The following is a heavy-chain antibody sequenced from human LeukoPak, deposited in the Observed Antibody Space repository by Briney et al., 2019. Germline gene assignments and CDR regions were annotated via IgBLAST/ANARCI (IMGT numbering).Heavy chain of an antibody. CDR1: GFTFSSYW. V-gene: IGHV3-74*01. Sequence: PGGSLRLSCAASGFTFSSYWMHWVRQAPGKGLAWVSHIKSDGSSISYADSVKGRFTISRDNAKNTLYLQMNSLRAEDTAVYYCARDRGYTQDYWGQGTLVTVSS. CDR3: ARDRGYTQDY. J-gene: IGHJ4*02. D-gene: IGHD5-12*01. CDR2: IKSDGSSI.